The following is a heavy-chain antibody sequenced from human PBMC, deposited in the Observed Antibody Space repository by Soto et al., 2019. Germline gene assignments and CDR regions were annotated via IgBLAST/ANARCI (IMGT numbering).Heavy chain of an antibody. D-gene: IGHD5-18*01. CDR3: ARVGRYGWDFDH. V-gene: IGHV3-7*01. CDR2: INEDGSQK. Sequence: GGSRRLSWAASEFSFGSYWITWVRQAPGKGLEWVALINEDGSQKYYVGSVKGRFIISRDNAKDSVYMQMDSLRAGDTAVYFCARVGRYGWDFDHWGQGTLVTVSS. CDR1: EFSFGSYW. J-gene: IGHJ4*02.